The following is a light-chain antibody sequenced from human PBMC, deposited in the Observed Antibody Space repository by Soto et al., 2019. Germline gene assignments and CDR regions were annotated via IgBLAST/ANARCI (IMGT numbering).Light chain of an antibody. J-gene: IGKJ1*01. CDR2: GAS. Sequence: EIMMTQSPVALSVSPGERATLSCRASQSVNSNLAWYQQKPGQAPRLLIYGASTRATGIPASFSGSGSGTDFTLTISRLEPEDFAVYYCQQYGSSPGTFGQGTKVDIK. CDR3: QQYGSSPGT. CDR1: QSVNSN. V-gene: IGKV3-20*01.